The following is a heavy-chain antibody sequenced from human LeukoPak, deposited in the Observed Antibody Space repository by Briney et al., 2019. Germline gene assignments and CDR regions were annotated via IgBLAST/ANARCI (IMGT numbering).Heavy chain of an antibody. CDR1: GFTVSSNY. CDR3: ARVAVARYWYFDL. J-gene: IGHJ2*01. CDR2: IYSGGGT. D-gene: IGHD6-19*01. Sequence: TGGSLRLSCAVSGFTVSSNYMSWVRQAPGKGLEWVSVIYSGGGTYYADSVKGRFTISRDNSKNTVYLQMNSLRVEDTAVYYCARVAVARYWYFDLWGRGTLVTVSS. V-gene: IGHV3-66*01.